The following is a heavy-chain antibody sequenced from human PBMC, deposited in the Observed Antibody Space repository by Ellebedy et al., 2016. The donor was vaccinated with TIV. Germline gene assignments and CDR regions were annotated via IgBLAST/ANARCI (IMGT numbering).Heavy chain of an antibody. J-gene: IGHJ5*01. CDR2: IYYIGTT. Sequence: MPGGSLRLSCTVSGGSISTNYWSWIRQPPGKGLEWIGNIYYIGTTNYSPSLKGRVTISVDTSEDQFSLMLTSVTAADTAVYYCARGHGHGGNMYDSWGRGILVTVSS. CDR1: GGSISTNY. D-gene: IGHD4-23*01. CDR3: ARGHGHGGNMYDS. V-gene: IGHV4-59*01.